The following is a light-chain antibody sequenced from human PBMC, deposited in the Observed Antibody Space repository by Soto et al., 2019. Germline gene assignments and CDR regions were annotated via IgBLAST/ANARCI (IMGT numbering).Light chain of an antibody. CDR2: AAS. CDR3: QQSYSTPWT. V-gene: IGKV1-39*01. J-gene: IGKJ1*01. Sequence: DIQMTQSPSSLSASGGDRVAITCRASQGISSYLNWYQQKPGKAPKLLIYAASSLQSGVPSRFSGSGSGTDFTLTISSLQPEDFATYYCQQSYSTPWTFGQGTKVDIK. CDR1: QGISSY.